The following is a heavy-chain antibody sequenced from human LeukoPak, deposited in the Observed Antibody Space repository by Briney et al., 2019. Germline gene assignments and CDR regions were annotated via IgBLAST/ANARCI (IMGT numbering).Heavy chain of an antibody. Sequence: PSETLSLTCTVSGGSISSSSYYWGWIRQPPGKGLEWIGSIYYSGSTYYNPSLKSRVTISVDTSKNQFSLKLSSVTAADTAVYYCARDTKRLRYFDSDWGPGTLVTVSS. V-gene: IGHV4-39*07. J-gene: IGHJ4*02. D-gene: IGHD3-9*01. CDR2: IYYSGST. CDR1: GGSISSSSYY. CDR3: ARDTKRLRYFDSD.